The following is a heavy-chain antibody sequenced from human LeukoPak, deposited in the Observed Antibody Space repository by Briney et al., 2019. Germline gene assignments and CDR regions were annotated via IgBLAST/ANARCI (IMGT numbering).Heavy chain of an antibody. V-gene: IGHV3-53*01. D-gene: IGHD1-1*01. CDR1: GSTVNRNY. Sequence: GGSLRLSCVVSGSTVNRNYMTWVRQAPGKGLEWVSTIYNGYGATYYAGSVQGRFTISRDNSKNTLFLQMNSLRVEDTAIYYCARAPYIPRGTGYYYYYMDVWGKGTTVVVSS. CDR3: ARAPYIPRGTGYYYYYMDV. CDR2: IYNGYGAT. J-gene: IGHJ6*03.